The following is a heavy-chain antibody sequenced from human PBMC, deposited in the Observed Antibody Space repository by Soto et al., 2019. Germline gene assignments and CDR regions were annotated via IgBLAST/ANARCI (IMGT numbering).Heavy chain of an antibody. Sequence: ASVKVSCKASGYTFTSYDINWVRQATGQGLEWMGWMNPNSGNTGYAQKFQGRVTMTRNTSISTAYMELSSLRSEDTAVYYCARGAAYCGGDCPGAYYFDYWGKGTLVTVSS. CDR2: MNPNSGNT. CDR3: ARGAAYCGGDCPGAYYFDY. J-gene: IGHJ4*02. CDR1: GYTFTSYD. D-gene: IGHD2-21*02. V-gene: IGHV1-8*01.